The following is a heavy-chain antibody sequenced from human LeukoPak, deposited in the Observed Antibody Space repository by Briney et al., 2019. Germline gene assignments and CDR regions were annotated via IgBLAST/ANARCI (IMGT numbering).Heavy chain of an antibody. D-gene: IGHD2-2*01. CDR1: GGTFSSYA. Sequence: SVKVSCKASGGTFSSYAISRVRQAPGQGLEWMGGIIPIFGTANYAQKFQGRVTITADESTSTAYMELSSLRSEDTAVYYCARGRQYQANRFDPWGQGTLVTVSS. V-gene: IGHV1-69*01. CDR3: ARGRQYQANRFDP. J-gene: IGHJ5*02. CDR2: IIPIFGTA.